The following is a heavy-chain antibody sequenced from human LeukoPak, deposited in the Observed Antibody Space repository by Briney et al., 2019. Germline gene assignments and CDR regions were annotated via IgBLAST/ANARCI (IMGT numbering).Heavy chain of an antibody. CDR2: ISSSGSTI. CDR3: ARDILVGSYYFDY. Sequence: GGSLILSCAASGFTFSDYYMSWIRQAPGKGLELVSYISSSGSTIYYADSVKGRFTISRDNAKNSLYLQMNSLRAEDTAVYYCARDILVGSYYFDYWGQGTLVTVSS. V-gene: IGHV3-11*01. D-gene: IGHD1-26*01. J-gene: IGHJ4*02. CDR1: GFTFSDYY.